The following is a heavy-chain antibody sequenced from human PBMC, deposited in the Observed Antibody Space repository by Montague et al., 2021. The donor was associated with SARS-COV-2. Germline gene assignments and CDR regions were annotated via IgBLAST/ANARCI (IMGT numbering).Heavy chain of an antibody. J-gene: IGHJ3*02. D-gene: IGHD3-9*01. CDR3: ARSYYDILTNYYDAFDI. Sequence: PALGTPTQTLTLTCTLSGFSLSTSGMRASWIRQPPGKALEWLARIDWXDDKFYSTSLKTRLTISKDTSKNQVVLTMTNMDPVDTATYYRARSYYDILTNYYDAFDIWGQGTMVTVSS. V-gene: IGHV2-70*04. CDR1: GFSLSTSGMR. CDR2: IDWXDDK.